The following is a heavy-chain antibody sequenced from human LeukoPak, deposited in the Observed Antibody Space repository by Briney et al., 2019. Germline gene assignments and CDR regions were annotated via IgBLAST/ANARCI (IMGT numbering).Heavy chain of an antibody. J-gene: IGHJ4*02. CDR3: ARDLSWGYYDSSGYHSPN. CDR1: GFTFSSYS. CDR2: ISSSSSYI. Sequence: PGGSLRLSCAASGFTFSSYSMNWVRQAPGKGLEWVSSISSSSSYIYYADSVKGRFTISRDNAKNSLYLQMNSLRAEDTAVYYCARDLSWGYYDSSGYHSPNWGQGTLVTVSS. D-gene: IGHD3-22*01. V-gene: IGHV3-21*01.